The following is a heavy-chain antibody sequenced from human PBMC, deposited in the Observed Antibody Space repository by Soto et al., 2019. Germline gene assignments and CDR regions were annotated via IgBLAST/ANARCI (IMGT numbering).Heavy chain of an antibody. Sequence: QVQLVQSGAEVKKPGSSVKVSCKASGGTFSSYAISWVRQAPGQGLEWMGGIIPIFGTANYAQKFQGRVTMTADESTSTAYMELSSRRSEDTAVYYCARSPHDRSGYYQPLNFDYWGQGTLVTVSS. V-gene: IGHV1-69*12. CDR1: GGTFSSYA. D-gene: IGHD3-22*01. J-gene: IGHJ4*02. CDR2: IIPIFGTA. CDR3: ARSPHDRSGYYQPLNFDY.